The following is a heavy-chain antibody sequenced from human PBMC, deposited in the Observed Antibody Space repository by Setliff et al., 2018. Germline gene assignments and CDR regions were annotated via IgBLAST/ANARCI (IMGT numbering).Heavy chain of an antibody. Sequence: LRLSCAASGFTFSSYGMNWARQAPGKGLEWLSYISSSSTTIYYADSVKGRFTVSRDNAKNSLYLQMNSLRADDAAVYFCARSSAPIKRDYMDVWGKGATVTVSS. CDR3: ARSSAPIKRDYMDV. CDR2: ISSSSTTI. V-gene: IGHV3-48*01. D-gene: IGHD2-2*02. CDR1: GFTFSSYG. J-gene: IGHJ6*03.